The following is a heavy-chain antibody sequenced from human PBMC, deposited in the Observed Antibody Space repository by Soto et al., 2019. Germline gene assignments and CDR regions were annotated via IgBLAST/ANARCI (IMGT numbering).Heavy chain of an antibody. J-gene: IGHJ4*02. Sequence: PSETLSLTCTVSGGSMSISNWWNWVRQSPGKGLEWIGEAHHSGRTNYNPSLKSRVTISVDRSESHFSLKLSSVTAADTAVYYCARSEATVIDYRGQGTLVTVSS. CDR1: GGSMSISNW. D-gene: IGHD4-17*01. CDR2: AHHSGRT. CDR3: ARSEATVIDY. V-gene: IGHV4-4*02.